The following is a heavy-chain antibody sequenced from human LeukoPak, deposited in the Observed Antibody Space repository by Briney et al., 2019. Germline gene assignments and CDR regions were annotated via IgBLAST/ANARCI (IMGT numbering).Heavy chain of an antibody. D-gene: IGHD2-2*01. CDR2: ISYDGSNK. J-gene: IGHJ4*02. CDR1: GLTFSSYA. CDR3: AKDDQVVPALLDY. Sequence: PGGSLRLSCAASGLTFSSYAMHWVRQAPGKGLEWVAVISYDGSNKYYADSVKGRFTISRDNSKNTLYLQMNSLRAEDTAVYYCAKDDQVVPALLDYWGQGTLVTVSS. V-gene: IGHV3-30-3*01.